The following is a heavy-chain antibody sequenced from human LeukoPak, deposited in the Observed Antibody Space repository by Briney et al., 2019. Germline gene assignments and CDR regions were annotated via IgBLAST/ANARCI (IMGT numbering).Heavy chain of an antibody. CDR2: MNPNSGNT. J-gene: IGHJ4*02. CDR3: ARVCQRWLQLLGY. Sequence: GASVKVSCKASGYTFTSYDINWVRQATGQGLEWMGWMNPNSGNTGYAQEFQGRVTMTRNTSISTAYMELGSLRSEDTAVYYCARVCQRWLQLLGYWGQGTLVTVSS. CDR1: GYTFTSYD. D-gene: IGHD5-24*01. V-gene: IGHV1-8*01.